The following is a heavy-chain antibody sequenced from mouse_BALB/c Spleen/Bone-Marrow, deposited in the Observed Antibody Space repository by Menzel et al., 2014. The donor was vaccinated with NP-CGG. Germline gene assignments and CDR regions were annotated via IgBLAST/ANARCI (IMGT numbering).Heavy chain of an antibody. CDR2: IDPSTGYT. V-gene: IGHV1-7*01. CDR1: GYTFTNYW. Sequence: QVQLQQSGAELAKPRASVKMSCKASGYTFTNYWMHWVKQRPGQGLEWIGYIDPSTGYTEYNQKFKDKATLTADKSSSTAYMQLSSLTSEDSAVYYCARGGIYDCYSYWGQGTLVTVSA. CDR3: ARGGIYDCYSY. D-gene: IGHD2-3*01. J-gene: IGHJ3*01.